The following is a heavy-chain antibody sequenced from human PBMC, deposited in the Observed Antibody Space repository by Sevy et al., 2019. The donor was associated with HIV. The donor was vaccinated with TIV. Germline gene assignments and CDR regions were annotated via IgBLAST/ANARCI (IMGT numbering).Heavy chain of an antibody. CDR1: GFTFSNAW. D-gene: IGHD3-10*01. V-gene: IGHV3-15*01. J-gene: IGHJ3*02. CDR2: IKSKTDGGTT. Sequence: GGSLRLSCAASGFTFSNAWMSWVRQAPGKGLEWVDRIKSKTDGGTTDYAAPVKGRFTISRDDSKNTLYLQMNSLKTEDTAVYYCTTDVPYGSGSYYRPYDAFDIWGQGTMVTVSS. CDR3: TTDVPYGSGSYYRPYDAFDI.